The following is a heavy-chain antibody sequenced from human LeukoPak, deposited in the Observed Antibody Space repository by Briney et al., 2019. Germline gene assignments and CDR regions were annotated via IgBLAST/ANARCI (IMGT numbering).Heavy chain of an antibody. Sequence: SETLSLTCTVSGDSISSYPISSHYWTWIRQPPGKGLEWIGYIYDSGSTNYNSSLKRRVTISADTSKNQFSLKLSTVTAADTAVYYCARSVKAAAASYYFDYWGQGTLVTVSS. D-gene: IGHD6-13*01. CDR1: GDSISSYPISSHY. CDR2: IYDSGST. V-gene: IGHV4-61*01. CDR3: ARSVKAAAASYYFDY. J-gene: IGHJ4*02.